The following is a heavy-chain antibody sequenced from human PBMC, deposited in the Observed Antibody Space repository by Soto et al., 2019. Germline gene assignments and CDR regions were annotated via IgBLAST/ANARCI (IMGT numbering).Heavy chain of an antibody. CDR2: IYYSGST. CDR3: AASCVGCGGFNYYGMDV. CDR1: GGSISSGGYY. D-gene: IGHD2-21*01. V-gene: IGHV4-31*03. J-gene: IGHJ6*02. Sequence: QVQLQESGPGLVKPSQTLSLTCTVSGGSISSGGYYWSWIRQHPGKGLEWIGYIYYSGSTYYNPSLKCGVTMSVDTCKNHFSLKLSSVTAADTAVYYCAASCVGCGGFNYYGMDVWGQGTTGTVSS.